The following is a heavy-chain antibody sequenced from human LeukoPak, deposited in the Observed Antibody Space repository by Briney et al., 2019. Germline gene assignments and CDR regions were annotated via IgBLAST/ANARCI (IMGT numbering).Heavy chain of an antibody. CDR3: ARARGQRARRFDY. CDR1: GYSISTGYY. Sequence: SETLSLTCTVSGYSISTGYYWDWIRQPPGKGLEWIGTFYHSGSTNYNPSLKSRVTISVDTSKNQFSLKLSSVTAADTAVYYCARARGQRARRFDYWGQGTLVTVSS. CDR2: FYHSGST. V-gene: IGHV4-38-2*02. J-gene: IGHJ4*02.